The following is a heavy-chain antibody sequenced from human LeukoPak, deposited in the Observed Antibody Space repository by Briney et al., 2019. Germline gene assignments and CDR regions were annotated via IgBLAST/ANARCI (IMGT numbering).Heavy chain of an antibody. CDR2: IKQDGSEK. D-gene: IGHD3-3*01. J-gene: IGHJ4*02. CDR3: ARENYDFWSGYYYYDY. CDR1: GFTFSSYW. Sequence: GGSLRLSCAASGFTFSSYWMSWVRQAPGKGLEWVANIKQDGSEKYYVDSVKGRFTTSRDNAKNSLYLQMNSLRAEDTAVYYCARENYDFWSGYYYYDYWGQGTLVTVSS. V-gene: IGHV3-7*01.